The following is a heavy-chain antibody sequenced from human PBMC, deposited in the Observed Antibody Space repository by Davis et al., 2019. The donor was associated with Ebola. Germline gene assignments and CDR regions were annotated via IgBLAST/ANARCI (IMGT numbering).Heavy chain of an antibody. CDR3: ARAGNPSRDYGMDV. J-gene: IGHJ6*02. V-gene: IGHV3-21*01. CDR2: ISSGSSYI. CDR1: GFTFSSYS. Sequence: PGGSLRLSCAPSGFTFSSYSMNWVRQAPGKGLEWVSSISSGSSYIYYADSVKGRFTISRDNAKNSLYLQMNSLRAEATAVYYCARAGNPSRDYGMDVWGQGTTVTVSS.